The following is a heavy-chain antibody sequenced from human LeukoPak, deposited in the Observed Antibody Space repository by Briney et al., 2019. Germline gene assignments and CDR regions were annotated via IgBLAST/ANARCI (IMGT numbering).Heavy chain of an antibody. CDR1: GGSISSSSYY. Sequence: SETLSLTCTVSGGSISSSSYYWGWIRQPPGKGLEWIGSIYYSGSTYYNPSLKSRVTISVDTSKNQFSLKLSSVTAADTAVYYCARAYNWKYYDYWGQGTLVTVSS. D-gene: IGHD1-20*01. CDR2: IYYSGST. J-gene: IGHJ4*02. V-gene: IGHV4-39*07. CDR3: ARAYNWKYYDY.